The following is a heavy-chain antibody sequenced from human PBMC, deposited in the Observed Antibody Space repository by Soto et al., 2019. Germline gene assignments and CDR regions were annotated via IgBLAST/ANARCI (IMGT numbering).Heavy chain of an antibody. V-gene: IGHV4-31*03. CDR2: IYYSGST. Sequence: QVQLQESGPGLVKPSQTLSLTCTVSGGSISSGGYYWSWIRQHPGKGLEWIGYIYYSGSTYYNPYLKSRVTISVDTSKNQFSLKLSSVTAADTAVYYCARDGAAAGPNWFDPWGQGTLVTVSS. D-gene: IGHD6-13*01. J-gene: IGHJ5*02. CDR3: ARDGAAAGPNWFDP. CDR1: GGSISSGGYY.